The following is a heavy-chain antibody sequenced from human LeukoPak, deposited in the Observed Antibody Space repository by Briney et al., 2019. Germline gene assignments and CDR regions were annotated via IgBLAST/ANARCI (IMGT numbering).Heavy chain of an antibody. J-gene: IGHJ3*02. CDR2: IYSGGST. CDR1: GFTVSSNY. CDR3: ARDPPSSCSGGSCYAFDI. Sequence: GGSLRLSCAASGFTVSSNYMSWVRQARGKGLEWVSVIYSGGSTYYADSVKGRFTISRDNSKNTLYLQMNSLRAEDTAVYYCARDPPSSCSGGSCYAFDIWGQGTMVTVSS. D-gene: IGHD2-15*01. V-gene: IGHV3-66*01.